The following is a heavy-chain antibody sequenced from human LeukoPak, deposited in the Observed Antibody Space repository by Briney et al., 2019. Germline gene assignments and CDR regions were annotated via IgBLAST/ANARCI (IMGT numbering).Heavy chain of an antibody. CDR2: IKSKTDGGTI. D-gene: IGHD1-1*01. CDR3: TTAPLDPTGYYGMDV. J-gene: IGHJ6*02. V-gene: IGHV3-15*01. CDR1: GFTFSNAW. Sequence: GGSLRLSCAASGFTFSNAWMSWVRQAPGKGLEWVGRIKSKTDGGTIDYAAPVKGRFTISRDDSKNTLYLQMNSLKTEDTAVYYCTTAPLDPTGYYGMDVWGQGTTVTVSS.